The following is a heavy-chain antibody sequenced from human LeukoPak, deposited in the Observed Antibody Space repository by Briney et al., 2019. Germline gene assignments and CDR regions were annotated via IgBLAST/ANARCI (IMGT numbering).Heavy chain of an antibody. CDR2: IGTAGDT. J-gene: IGHJ4*02. V-gene: IGHV3-13*04. CDR3: VRGTGYSAYDYDFDY. D-gene: IGHD5-12*01. CDR1: GFTFSSYD. Sequence: QPGGSLRLSCAASGFTFSSYDMHWVRQPTGKGLEWVSAIGTAGDTYHPGSVKGRFTISRENAKNSLYLQMNSLRAGDTAVYYCVRGTGYSAYDYDFDYWGQGALVTVSS.